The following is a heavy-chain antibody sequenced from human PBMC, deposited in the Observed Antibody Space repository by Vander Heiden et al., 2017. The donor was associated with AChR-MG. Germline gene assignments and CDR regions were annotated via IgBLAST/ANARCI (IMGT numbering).Heavy chain of an antibody. D-gene: IGHD3-9*01. CDR1: GYTFTSYA. CDR3: ARDPYYDILTGTGAFDI. V-gene: IGHV1-3*01. CDR2: INAGNGNT. Sequence: QAQLVQSGAEVKKPGASVKVSCKASGYTFTSYAMHWVRQAPGQRLEWMGWINAGNGNTKYSQKFQGRVTITRDTSASTAYMELSSLRSEDTAVYYCARDPYYDILTGTGAFDIWGQGTMVTVSS. J-gene: IGHJ3*02.